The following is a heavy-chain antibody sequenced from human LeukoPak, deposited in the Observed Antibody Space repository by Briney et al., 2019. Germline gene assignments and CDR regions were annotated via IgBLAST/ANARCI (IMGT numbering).Heavy chain of an antibody. Sequence: SESLSLICTVSGGSISSYYWSWIRPSPGKGLEWIGYLYYSGSTKYNPSLKSRVTISVDTSKNQFSLKLSSVTAADTAVYYCAIVSSAGDYVGWGQGTLVTLSS. D-gene: IGHD4-17*01. J-gene: IGHJ4*02. CDR1: GGSISSYY. CDR2: LYYSGST. V-gene: IGHV4-59*01. CDR3: AIVSSAGDYVG.